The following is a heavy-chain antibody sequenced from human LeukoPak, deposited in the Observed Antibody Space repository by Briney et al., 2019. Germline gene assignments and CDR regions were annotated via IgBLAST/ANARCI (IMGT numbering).Heavy chain of an antibody. CDR2: IYYSGST. CDR3: ARDRRDGHLDY. V-gene: IGHV4-59*11. Sequence: PSETLSLTCTVSGGSISSHYWSWIRQPPGKGLEWIGYIYYSGSTNYNPSLKSRVTISVDTSKNQFSLKLSSVTAADTAVYYCARDRRDGHLDYWGQGTLVTVSS. D-gene: IGHD5-24*01. CDR1: GGSISSHY. J-gene: IGHJ4*02.